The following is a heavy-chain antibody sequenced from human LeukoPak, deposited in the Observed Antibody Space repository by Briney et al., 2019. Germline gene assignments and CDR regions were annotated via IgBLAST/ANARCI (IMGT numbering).Heavy chain of an antibody. J-gene: IGHJ6*02. CDR2: ISSSSSYI. Sequence: PGGSLRLSCAASGFTFSSYSMNWVRQAPGKGLEWVSSISSSSSYIYYADSVKGRFTISRDNAKNSLYLQMNSLRAEDTAVYYCARDFSLSSGYRMDVWGQGTTVTVSS. CDR3: ARDFSLSSGYRMDV. D-gene: IGHD3-22*01. CDR1: GFTFSSYS. V-gene: IGHV3-21*01.